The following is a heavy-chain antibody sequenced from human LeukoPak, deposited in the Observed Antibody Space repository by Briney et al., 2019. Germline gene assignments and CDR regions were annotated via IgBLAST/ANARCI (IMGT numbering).Heavy chain of an antibody. CDR1: GYSISSGYY. J-gene: IGHJ4*02. Sequence: SETLSLTCAVSGYSISSGYYWGWIRQPPGKGVEWIGSIYHSGSTYYNPSLKSRVTISVDTSKNQFSLKLSSVTAADTAVYYCARLGESSGWYFDYWGQGTLVTVSS. D-gene: IGHD6-19*01. V-gene: IGHV4-38-2*01. CDR3: ARLGESSGWYFDY. CDR2: IYHSGST.